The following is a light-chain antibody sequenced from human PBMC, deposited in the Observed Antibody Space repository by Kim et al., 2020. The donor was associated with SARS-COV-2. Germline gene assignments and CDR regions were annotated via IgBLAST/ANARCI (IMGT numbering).Light chain of an antibody. V-gene: IGLV2-8*01. CDR1: SRDIGGYDY. J-gene: IGLJ1*01. CDR3: GSYAGSNNYV. CDR2: EVR. Sequence: GQSVTIACTGSSRDIGGYDYVSWYQQHPGKAPKLTICEVRKRPSGVPDRFSGSKSGNAASLTVSGLQAEDEADYCCGSYAGSNNYVFGTGTKVTVL.